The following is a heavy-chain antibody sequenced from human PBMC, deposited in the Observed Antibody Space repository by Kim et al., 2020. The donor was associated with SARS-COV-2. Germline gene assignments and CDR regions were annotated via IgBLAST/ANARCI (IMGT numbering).Heavy chain of an antibody. D-gene: IGHD3-22*01. Sequence: GGSLRLSCAASGFTFSSYAMSWVRQAPGKGLEWVSAISGSGGSTYYADSVKGRFTISRDNSKNTLYLKMNSLRAEDTAVYYCAKGAIVVVIKFWFDPWGQGTLVTVSS. CDR3: AKGAIVVVIKFWFDP. J-gene: IGHJ5*02. CDR2: ISGSGGST. CDR1: GFTFSSYA. V-gene: IGHV3-23*01.